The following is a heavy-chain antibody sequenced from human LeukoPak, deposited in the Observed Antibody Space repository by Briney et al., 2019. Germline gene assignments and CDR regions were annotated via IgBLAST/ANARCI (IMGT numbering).Heavy chain of an antibody. CDR3: ARTSEVFDAFDI. V-gene: IGHV1-8*01. J-gene: IGHJ3*02. CDR1: GYTFTSYD. Sequence: GASVKVSCKASGYTFTSYDINWVRQATGQGLEWMGWMNPNSGNTGYAQKFQGRVTMTRNTSISTAYMELSSLRSEDTAVYYCARTSEVFDAFDIWGQGTMVTVSS. CDR2: MNPNSGNT.